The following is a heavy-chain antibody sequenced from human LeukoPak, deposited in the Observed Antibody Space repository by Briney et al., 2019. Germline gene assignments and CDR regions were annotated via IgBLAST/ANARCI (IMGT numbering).Heavy chain of an antibody. J-gene: IGHJ6*02. CDR3: ARDHCVTAGCYEDYYYGLDV. V-gene: IGHV1-2*02. CDR2: INPNSGGT. D-gene: IGHD2-2*01. Sequence: ASVTVSCKASGYTFSGNYIQWVRQAPGQGLEWMGWINPNSGGTNYAQSFQGRVTMTRDTSISTAYMELSRLTSDDTAVYYCARDHCVTAGCYEDYYYGLDVWGQGTTVTVSS. CDR1: GYTFSGNY.